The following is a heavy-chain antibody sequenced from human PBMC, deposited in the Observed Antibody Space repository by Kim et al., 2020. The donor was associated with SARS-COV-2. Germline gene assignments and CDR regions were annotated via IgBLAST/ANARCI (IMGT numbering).Heavy chain of an antibody. CDR1: GFTLSSYG. D-gene: IGHD3-10*01. CDR3: ATQLWISGSGSYFLY. V-gene: IGHV3-33*01. Sequence: GGSLRVSCAASGFTLSSYGMHWVRQAPGKGLEWVAVIWYDGSNKYYADSVTGRFTISRDNSKNTLYLLMNSLRAEDTAVYYCATQLWISGSGSYFLYWG. CDR2: IWYDGSNK. J-gene: IGHJ4*01.